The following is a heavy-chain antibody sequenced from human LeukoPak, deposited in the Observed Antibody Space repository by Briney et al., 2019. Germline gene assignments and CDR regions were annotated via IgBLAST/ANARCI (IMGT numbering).Heavy chain of an antibody. CDR1: GYTFTNYG. CDR2: ISAYNGNT. Sequence: ASVKVYSKASGYTFTNYGISWVRQAPGQGLEWMGWISAYNGNTNYAQKLQGRVTMTTDTSTTTAYMELRSLRSDDTALYYCARDDPRYSYGGDYWGQGTLVTVSS. D-gene: IGHD5-18*01. CDR3: ARDDPRYSYGGDY. V-gene: IGHV1-18*04. J-gene: IGHJ4*02.